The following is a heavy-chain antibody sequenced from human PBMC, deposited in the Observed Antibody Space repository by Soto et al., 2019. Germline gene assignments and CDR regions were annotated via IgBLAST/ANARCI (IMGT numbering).Heavy chain of an antibody. J-gene: IGHJ4*02. Sequence: SSETLSLTCTVSGGSISSGDYYWSWIRQPPGKGLEWIGYIYYSGSIYYNPSLKSRVTVSVDTSKNQFSLKLSSVTAADTAVYYCARVIPVGYCSGGSCYSSDSLDYWGQGTLVTVSS. CDR1: GGSISSGDYY. D-gene: IGHD2-15*01. V-gene: IGHV4-30-4*01. CDR3: ARVIPVGYCSGGSCYSSDSLDY. CDR2: IYYSGSI.